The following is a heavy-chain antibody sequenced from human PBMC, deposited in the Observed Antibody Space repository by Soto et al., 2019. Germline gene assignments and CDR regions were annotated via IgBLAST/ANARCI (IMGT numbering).Heavy chain of an antibody. D-gene: IGHD7-27*01. V-gene: IGHV4-30-4*01. CDR1: GDSISSGDYY. CDR3: ARDEYGNWAIEY. Sequence: PSETLSLTCTVSGDSISSGDYYWSWIRQPPGKGLEWIGYIYYTGSTYYNPSLKSRVTISVDTSKNQLSLKLSSVTAADTAIYYCARDEYGNWAIEYWGQGTLVTVSS. CDR2: IYYTGST. J-gene: IGHJ4*02.